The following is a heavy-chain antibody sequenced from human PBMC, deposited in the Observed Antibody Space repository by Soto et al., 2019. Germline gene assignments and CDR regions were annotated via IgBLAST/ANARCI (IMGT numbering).Heavy chain of an antibody. D-gene: IGHD6-6*01. CDR1: GGSFSGYY. Sequence: SETLSLTCAVYGGSFSGYYWSWIRQPPGKGLEWIGEINHSGSTNYNPSLKSRVTISVDTSKNQFSLKLSSVTAADTAVYYCATQYSSPGQFDYWGQGTLVTVSS. J-gene: IGHJ4*02. CDR3: ATQYSSPGQFDY. V-gene: IGHV4-34*01. CDR2: INHSGST.